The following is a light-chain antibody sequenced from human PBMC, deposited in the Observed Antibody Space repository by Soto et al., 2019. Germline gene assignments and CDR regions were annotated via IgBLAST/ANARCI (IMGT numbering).Light chain of an antibody. J-gene: IGLJ1*01. Sequence: SVLNQPAYVSGSPGESGTISCTATRSVVGGFNSFSWYQQHPGKAPKLMIYDVNKRPSGVPDRFSGSKSGSTASLTISGLQAEDEADYSCCSYAASYAYAFATGTKVTVL. V-gene: IGLV2-11*01. CDR2: DVN. CDR1: RSVVGGFNS. CDR3: CSYAASYAYA.